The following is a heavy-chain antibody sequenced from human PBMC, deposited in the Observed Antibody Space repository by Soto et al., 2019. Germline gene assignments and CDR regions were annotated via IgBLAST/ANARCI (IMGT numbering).Heavy chain of an antibody. CDR2: LSASGATT. CDR1: GFTFSTYA. CDR3: AKGISGSQYYYYGMDV. V-gene: IGHV3-23*01. D-gene: IGHD1-26*01. J-gene: IGHJ6*02. Sequence: EVQLLESGGGLVQPGGSLRLSCAASGFTFSTYAMTWVRQAPGKGLKWVSALSASGATTYHADSVKGRFTISRDNSENTLYLQMNSLRAEDKAVYYCAKGISGSQYYYYGMDVWGQGTTVTVSS.